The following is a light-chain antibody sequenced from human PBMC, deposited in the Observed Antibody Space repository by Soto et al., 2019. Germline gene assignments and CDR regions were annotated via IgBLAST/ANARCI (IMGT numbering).Light chain of an antibody. CDR3: CAYTSTRALYV. CDR1: SSNIGGNS. CDR2: DDN. Sequence: QSVLTQPPSVSAAPGQKVTISCSGSSSNIGGNSVSWYQQLPGTAPKLLIYDDNKRPSGIPDRFSGSKSGNTASLTISGLQTQDEADYYCCAYTSTRALYVVGTGSMVTVL. J-gene: IGLJ1*01. V-gene: IGLV1-51*01.